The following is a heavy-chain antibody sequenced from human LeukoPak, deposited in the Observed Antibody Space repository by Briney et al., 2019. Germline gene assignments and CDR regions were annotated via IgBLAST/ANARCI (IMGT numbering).Heavy chain of an antibody. J-gene: IGHJ3*02. CDR1: GYSFTSYW. D-gene: IGHD2-2*01. Sequence: HGESLKISCKGSGYSFTSYWIGWVRQMPGKGLEWMGIIYPGDSDTRYSPSFQGQVTISADKSISTAYLQWSSLKASDTAMYYCARLGIVVVPAATSAFDIWGQGTMVTVSS. CDR2: IYPGDSDT. CDR3: ARLGIVVVPAATSAFDI. V-gene: IGHV5-51*01.